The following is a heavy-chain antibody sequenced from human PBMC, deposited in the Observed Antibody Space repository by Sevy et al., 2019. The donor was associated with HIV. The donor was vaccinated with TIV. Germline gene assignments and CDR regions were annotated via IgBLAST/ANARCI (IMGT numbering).Heavy chain of an antibody. J-gene: IGHJ4*02. CDR3: ARDDGNYYFHY. D-gene: IGHD1-7*01. Sequence: GGSLRLSCAASGFTFSKYWMGWVRQAPGKGLEGVANIKQDAGQKYYVDSVKGRFTISRVNAKNSLYLQMNSLRAEDTAVYFCARDDGNYYFHYWGQGTLVTVSS. CDR1: GFTFSKYW. CDR2: IKQDAGQK. V-gene: IGHV3-7*01.